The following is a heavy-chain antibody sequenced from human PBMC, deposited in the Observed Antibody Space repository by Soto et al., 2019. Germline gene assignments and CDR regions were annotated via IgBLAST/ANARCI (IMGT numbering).Heavy chain of an antibody. CDR2: IWYDGSNK. CDR1: VFTFSTYG. J-gene: IGHJ3*01. CDR3: GRGRGTAQIAAFDL. V-gene: IGHV3-33*03. D-gene: IGHD1-26*01. Sequence: PGWSLRLSCSASVFTFSTYGMHWFRQAPGKGLEWVALIWYDGSNKYYADSVKGRFTISRDNSKSTLYLQMNSLGADDAAVYYCGRGRGTAQIAAFDLWGQGTMVTVSS.